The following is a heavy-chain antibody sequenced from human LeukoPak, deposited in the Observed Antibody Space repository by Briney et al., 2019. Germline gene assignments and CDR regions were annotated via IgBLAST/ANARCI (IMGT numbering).Heavy chain of an antibody. CDR1: GGSISPYY. J-gene: IGHJ5*02. V-gene: IGHV4-59*01. D-gene: IGHD6-13*01. CDR2: IYYNGNT. CDR3: ARGPLSSRATWTWFDP. Sequence: SETLSLTCTVSGGSISPYYWTWIRQPPGKGLEWIGYIYYNGNTNYNPSLKSRITISVDTSKNQFSLRLKSVTAADTAMYYCARGPLSSRATWTWFDPWGQGTLVTVSS.